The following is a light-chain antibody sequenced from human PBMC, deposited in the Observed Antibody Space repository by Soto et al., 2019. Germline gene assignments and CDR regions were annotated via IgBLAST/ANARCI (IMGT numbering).Light chain of an antibody. J-gene: IGKJ5*01. CDR1: QSVSSSF. V-gene: IGKV3-20*01. Sequence: ESVLTHFKSTLSFSPGERATLSCRASQSVSSSFLALYQQKRGQPPRLLFYGASSRATGITDRFSGSGSGTDFTLTLSRVEPDDFAVYYCQHYRAFGQGTRLEIK. CDR2: GAS. CDR3: QHYRA.